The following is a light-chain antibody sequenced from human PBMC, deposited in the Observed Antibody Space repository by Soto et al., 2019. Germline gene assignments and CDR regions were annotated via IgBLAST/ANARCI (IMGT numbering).Light chain of an antibody. CDR1: SSDVGGYNY. J-gene: IGLJ1*01. CDR2: DVS. V-gene: IGLV2-14*01. Sequence: QSALTRPASVSGSPGQSITISCTGTSSDVGGYNYVSWYQQHPGKAPKLMIYDVSTRPSGVSNRFSGSKSGNTASLTISGLQAEDDADYYCSSYTSSSTLEVFGTGTKLTVL. CDR3: SSYTSSSTLEV.